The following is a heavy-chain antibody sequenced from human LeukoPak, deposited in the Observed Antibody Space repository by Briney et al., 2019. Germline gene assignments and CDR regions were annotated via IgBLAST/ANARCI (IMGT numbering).Heavy chain of an antibody. CDR2: ISTSGDII. V-gene: IGHV3-23*01. Sequence: PGRSLRLSCAASGFTFSSCAMSWVRQAPGKGLEWVSAISTSGDIIYYADSVKGRFTISRDNSLNTLYLQMNSLRAEDTAVYYCARRGGTRDFDYWGQGTLVTVSS. CDR1: GFTFSSCA. CDR3: ARRGGTRDFDY. D-gene: IGHD2-2*01. J-gene: IGHJ4*02.